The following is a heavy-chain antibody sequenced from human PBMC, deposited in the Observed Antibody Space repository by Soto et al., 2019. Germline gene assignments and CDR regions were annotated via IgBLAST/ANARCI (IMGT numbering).Heavy chain of an antibody. V-gene: IGHV4-34*01. J-gene: IGHJ4*02. CDR2: INQSGVT. CDR3: ARGIATGGRPLNY. CDR1: GGSFIGYY. Sequence: SETPSPTRAVYGGSFIGYYWSWIRQPPGKGLEWIGEINQSGVTNYNTSLKSRVTISGDTSRNQFSLKLSSVTAADTAVYYCARGIATGGRPLNYWGQGTQVTVSS. D-gene: IGHD6-13*01.